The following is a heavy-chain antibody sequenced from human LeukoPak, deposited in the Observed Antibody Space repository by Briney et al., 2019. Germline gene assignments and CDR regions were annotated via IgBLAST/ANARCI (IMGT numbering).Heavy chain of an antibody. Sequence: ASVTVSCKPSGYTFTSYGISWVRQAPGHGLEWMGWISAYNGKTNYAQNLQGRVTMTTDTSTSTAYMELRSLRSDDTAVYYCARDQSWVAAAGTFDYWGQGTLVTVSS. CDR2: ISAYNGKT. CDR3: ARDQSWVAAAGTFDY. CDR1: GYTFTSYG. J-gene: IGHJ4*02. D-gene: IGHD6-13*01. V-gene: IGHV1-18*01.